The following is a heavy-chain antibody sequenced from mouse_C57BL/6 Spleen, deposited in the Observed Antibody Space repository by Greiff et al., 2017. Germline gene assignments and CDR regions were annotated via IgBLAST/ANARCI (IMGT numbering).Heavy chain of an antibody. D-gene: IGHD1-1*01. V-gene: IGHV1-55*01. CDR3: ARSGDYYGSSGRFAY. CDR1: GYTFTSYW. J-gene: IGHJ3*01. CDR2: IYPGSGST. Sequence: QVQLQQPGAELVKPGASVKMSCKASGYTFTSYWITWVKQRPGQGLEWIGDIYPGSGSTNYNEKFKSKATLTVDTSSSAAYMQLSSLTSEDSAGYYCARSGDYYGSSGRFAYWGQGTLVTVSA.